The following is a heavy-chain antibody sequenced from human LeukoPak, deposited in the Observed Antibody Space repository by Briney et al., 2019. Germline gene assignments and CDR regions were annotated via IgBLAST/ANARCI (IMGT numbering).Heavy chain of an antibody. CDR3: ARGPSRDGYNRARAFDI. J-gene: IGHJ3*02. CDR2: MNLNSGNT. D-gene: IGHD5-24*01. V-gene: IGHV1-8*01. Sequence: ASVKVSCKASGYTFTSYDINWVRQATGQGLEWMGWMNLNSGNTGYAQKFQGRVTMTRNTSISTAYMELSSLRSEDTAVYYCARGPSRDGYNRARAFDIWGQGTMVTVSS. CDR1: GYTFTSYD.